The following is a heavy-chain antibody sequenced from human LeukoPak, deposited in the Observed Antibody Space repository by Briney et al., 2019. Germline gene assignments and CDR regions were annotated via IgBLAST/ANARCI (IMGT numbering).Heavy chain of an antibody. CDR2: INTNTGNP. CDR3: ARDTPNWNYDISDGFDP. Sequence: ASVKVSCKASGGTFSSYVINWVRQAPGQGLEWMGWINTNTGNPTYAQGFTGRFVFSLDTSVSTAYLQISSLKAEDTAVYYCARDTPNWNYDISDGFDPWGQGTLVTVSS. J-gene: IGHJ5*02. CDR1: GGTFSSYV. V-gene: IGHV7-4-1*02. D-gene: IGHD1-7*01.